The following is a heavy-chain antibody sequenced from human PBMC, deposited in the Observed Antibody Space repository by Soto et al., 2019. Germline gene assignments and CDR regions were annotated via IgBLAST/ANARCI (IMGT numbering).Heavy chain of an antibody. Sequence: SETLSLTCAVSGGSISSTNWWSWVRQPPGKGLEWIGGIYHSGSTNYNPSLKSRVTISVDKSKNQFSLKLSSVTAADTAVYYCARARDSSGYYNGYFDYWGQGTLVTVSS. V-gene: IGHV4-4*02. CDR2: IYHSGST. CDR1: GGSISSTNW. D-gene: IGHD3-22*01. J-gene: IGHJ4*02. CDR3: ARARDSSGYYNGYFDY.